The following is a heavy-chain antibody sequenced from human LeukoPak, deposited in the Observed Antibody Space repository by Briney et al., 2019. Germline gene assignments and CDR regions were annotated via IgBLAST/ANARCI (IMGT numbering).Heavy chain of an antibody. V-gene: IGHV4-61*08. Sequence: PSETLSLTCTVSGGSISSGDYYWSWIRQPPGKGLEWIGYIYYSGSTNYNPSLKSRVIMSVDTSKNQFSLKLSSVTAADTAVYYCARFYGDYPLFDYWGQGTLVTVSS. D-gene: IGHD4-17*01. CDR3: ARFYGDYPLFDY. CDR2: IYYSGST. J-gene: IGHJ4*02. CDR1: GGSISSGDYY.